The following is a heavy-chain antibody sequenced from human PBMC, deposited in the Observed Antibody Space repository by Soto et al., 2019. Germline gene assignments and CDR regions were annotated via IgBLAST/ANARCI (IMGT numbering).Heavy chain of an antibody. CDR3: AKDGGGNSGYYYYGMDV. J-gene: IGHJ6*02. D-gene: IGHD2-21*02. Sequence: GGSLRLSCAASGFTFSSYAMSWVRQAPGKGLEWVSAISGSGGSTYYADSVKGRFTISRDNSKNTLYLQMNSLRAEDTAVYYCAKDGGGNSGYYYYGMDVWGQGTTVTVSS. CDR2: ISGSGGST. V-gene: IGHV3-23*01. CDR1: GFTFSSYA.